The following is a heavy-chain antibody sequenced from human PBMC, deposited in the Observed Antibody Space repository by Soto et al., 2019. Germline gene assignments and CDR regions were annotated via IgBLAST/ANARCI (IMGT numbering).Heavy chain of an antibody. V-gene: IGHV1-24*01. Sequence: QVQLLQSGAEVQKPGASVKVSCKVSGHTLTELSMHWVRQAPGSGLEWMGGVDPADGETIFAQKFQGRVTMTEDTSTDSTYMELTSLRSEDTAVYYCAGGVARWLHSPFDYWGQGTLVTISS. CDR2: VDPADGET. J-gene: IGHJ4*02. D-gene: IGHD5-12*01. CDR3: AGGVARWLHSPFDY. CDR1: GHTLTELS.